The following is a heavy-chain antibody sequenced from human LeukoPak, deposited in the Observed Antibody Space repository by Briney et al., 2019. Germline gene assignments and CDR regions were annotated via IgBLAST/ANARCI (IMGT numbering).Heavy chain of an antibody. CDR2: IIPIFGTA. Sequence: SVKVSCKASGGTFSSYAISWVRQAPGQGLGWMGGIIPIFGTANYAQKFQGRVTITADESTSTAYMELSSLRSEDTAVYYCARETRTCSSTSCYSFWFDPWGQGTLVTVSS. J-gene: IGHJ5*02. CDR1: GGTFSSYA. CDR3: ARETRTCSSTSCYSFWFDP. V-gene: IGHV1-69*13. D-gene: IGHD2-2*01.